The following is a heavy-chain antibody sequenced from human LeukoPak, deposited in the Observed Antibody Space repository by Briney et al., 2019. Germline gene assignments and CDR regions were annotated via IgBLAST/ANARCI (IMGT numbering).Heavy chain of an antibody. CDR2: ISSSSSYI. Sequence: GGSLRLSCAASGFTFSSYSMNWVRQAPGKGLEWVSSISSSSSYIYYADSMKGRFTIPRDNAKNSLFLQMNSLRAEDTAVYYCARDRCSSTSCYVTYWGQGTLVTVSS. J-gene: IGHJ4*02. CDR1: GFTFSSYS. D-gene: IGHD2-2*01. CDR3: ARDRCSSTSCYVTY. V-gene: IGHV3-21*01.